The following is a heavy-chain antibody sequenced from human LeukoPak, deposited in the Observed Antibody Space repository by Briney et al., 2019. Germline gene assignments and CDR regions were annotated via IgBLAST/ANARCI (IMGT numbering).Heavy chain of an antibody. D-gene: IGHD6-13*01. CDR3: TRDQPFSSFDH. J-gene: IGHJ4*02. Sequence: GGSLRLSCAASGSPFSSHTMNWVRQAPGKGLEWVSSIGGTNGYSFYAHSLKGRFTISRDNAKNSLSLLMNNLRAEDTAVYYCTRDQPFSSFDHWGQGILVTVSS. V-gene: IGHV3-21*01. CDR1: GSPFSSHT. CDR2: IGGTNGYS.